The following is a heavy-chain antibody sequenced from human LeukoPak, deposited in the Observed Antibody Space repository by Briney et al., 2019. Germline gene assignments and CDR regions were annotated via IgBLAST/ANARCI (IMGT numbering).Heavy chain of an antibody. D-gene: IGHD6-19*01. CDR1: GFTFDDYG. CDR3: ARASGWYYFDY. CDR2: INWNGGST. J-gene: IGHJ4*02. V-gene: IGHV3-20*04. Sequence: GGSLRLSCAASGFTFDDYGMSWVRQAPGKGLEWVSGINWNGGSTYYADSVKGRFTISRDNAKNSLYLQMNSLRAEDTAVYYCARASGWYYFDYWGQGTLVTVSS.